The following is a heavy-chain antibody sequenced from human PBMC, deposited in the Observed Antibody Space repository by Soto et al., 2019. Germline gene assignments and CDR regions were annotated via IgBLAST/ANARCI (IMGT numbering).Heavy chain of an antibody. Sequence: SETLSLTCAVYGGSFSGYYWSWIRQPPGKGLEWIGEINHSGSTNYNPSLKSRVTISVDTSKNHFSLKLSSVTAADTAVYYCESCAENWTLYYYFYMDVLGKGTTVTVSS. CDR3: ESCAENWTLYYYFYMDV. D-gene: IGHD1-1*01. J-gene: IGHJ6*03. V-gene: IGHV4-34*01. CDR1: GGSFSGYY. CDR2: INHSGST.